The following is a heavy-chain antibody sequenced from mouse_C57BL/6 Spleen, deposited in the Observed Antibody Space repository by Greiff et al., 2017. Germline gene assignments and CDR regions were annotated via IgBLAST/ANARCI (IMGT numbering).Heavy chain of an antibody. CDR1: GYSFTGYY. CDR2: INPSTGGT. J-gene: IGHJ2*01. V-gene: IGHV1-43*01. D-gene: IGHD2-13*01. CDR3: AREGLTGPYFDD. Sequence: EVQLQQSGPELVKPGASVKISCKASGYSFTGYYMHWVKQSSEKSLEWIGEINPSTGGTSYNQKFKGKATLTVDKSSSTAYMQLKSLTSEDSAVYYCAREGLTGPYFDDWGQGTTLTVSS.